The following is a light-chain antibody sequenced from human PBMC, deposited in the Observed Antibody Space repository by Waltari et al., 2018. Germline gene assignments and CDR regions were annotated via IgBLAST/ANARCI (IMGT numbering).Light chain of an antibody. CDR3: QQYNSAPPT. V-gene: IGKV1-16*01. CDR2: YAS. Sequence: DIQMTQSPSSLSASVGETVTITCRASQGISSYLAWYQQKPGKAPKPLIYYASNLESGVPSRFSGSGSGTEFTLTISSLQPEDFATYYCQQYNSAPPTFGQGTKVEIK. CDR1: QGISSY. J-gene: IGKJ1*01.